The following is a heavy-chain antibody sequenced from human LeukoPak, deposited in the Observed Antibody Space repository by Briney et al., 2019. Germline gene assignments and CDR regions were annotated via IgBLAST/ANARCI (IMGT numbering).Heavy chain of an antibody. CDR2: INSDGSST. J-gene: IGHJ4*02. Sequence: GGSLRLXCAASGFTFSSYWMHWVRQAPGKGLVWVSRINSDGSSTSYADSVKGRFTISRDNAKNSLYLQMNSLRAEDTAVYYCARDSSGWPFDYWGQGTLVTVSS. CDR3: ARDSSGWPFDY. D-gene: IGHD6-19*01. V-gene: IGHV3-74*01. CDR1: GFTFSSYW.